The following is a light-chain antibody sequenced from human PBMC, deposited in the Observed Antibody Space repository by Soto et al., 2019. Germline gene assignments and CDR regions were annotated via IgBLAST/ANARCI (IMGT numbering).Light chain of an antibody. CDR2: EVS. CDR1: NSDVGSYNL. J-gene: IGLJ1*01. V-gene: IGLV2-23*02. Sequence: QSVLTQPASVSVSPGQSITISCTGTNSDVGSYNLVSWYQQHPGKALKVMIYEVSKRPSGVSNRFSGSKSGNTASLTISGLQAEDEADYYCCSHAGSSTYVFGTGTKVTVL. CDR3: CSHAGSSTYV.